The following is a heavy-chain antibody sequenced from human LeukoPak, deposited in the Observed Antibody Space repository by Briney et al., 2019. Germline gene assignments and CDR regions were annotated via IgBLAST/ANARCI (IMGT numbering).Heavy chain of an antibody. D-gene: IGHD2-21*02. Sequence: ASVKVSCKASGYTFTSYGISWGRQAPGEGGERMGWISAYNGKTNYAQKLQRRLPIPTHTSTSTAYMELRSLRSDDTAVYYCARGEAYCGGDCPPLDYWGQGTLVTVSS. CDR1: GYTFTSYG. CDR2: ISAYNGKT. CDR3: ARGEAYCGGDCPPLDY. V-gene: IGHV1-18*01. J-gene: IGHJ4*02.